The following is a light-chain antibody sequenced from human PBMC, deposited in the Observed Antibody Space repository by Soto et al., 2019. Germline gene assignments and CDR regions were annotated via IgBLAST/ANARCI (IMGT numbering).Light chain of an antibody. CDR1: QTVSSSS. J-gene: IGKJ1*01. CDR2: GAS. CDR3: QQYGSSPWT. V-gene: IGKV3-20*01. Sequence: EIVLTQSPGTLSLFPGERATLSCRASQTVSSSSLAWYQHKPGQAPRLLIYGASTRATGIPDRFSGSGSGTDFTLTVSRLAHEDFAVYYCQQYGSSPWTFGQGTKVEIK.